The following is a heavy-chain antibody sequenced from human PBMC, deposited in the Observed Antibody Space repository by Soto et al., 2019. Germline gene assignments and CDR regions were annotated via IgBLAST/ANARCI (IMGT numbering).Heavy chain of an antibody. D-gene: IGHD3-10*02. J-gene: IGHJ3*02. CDR3: ARHHPLWCSGSYHNDDLFEI. Sequence: RGSLRLSCSASGLIFRSYSMNRGRQAPGKRLEWVSSISSSSSYIYYADSVKGRFTISRDNAKNSLYLQMNSLRAEDTAVYYCARHHPLWCSGSYHNDDLFEIWGQGT. CDR2: ISSSSSYI. CDR1: GLIFRSYS. V-gene: IGHV3-21*01.